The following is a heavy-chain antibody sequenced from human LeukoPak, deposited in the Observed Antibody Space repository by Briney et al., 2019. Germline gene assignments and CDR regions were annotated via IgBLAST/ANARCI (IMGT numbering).Heavy chain of an antibody. CDR3: ARQGPYYFDY. V-gene: IGHV4-30-2*01. Sequence: PSETLSLTCTVSGGSISSGGYYWSWIRQPPGKGLEWIGYIYHSGSTYYNPSLKSRVTISVDRSKNQFSLKLSSVTAADTAVYYCARQGPYYFDYWGQGTLVTVSS. CDR2: IYHSGST. CDR1: GGSISSGGYY. J-gene: IGHJ4*02.